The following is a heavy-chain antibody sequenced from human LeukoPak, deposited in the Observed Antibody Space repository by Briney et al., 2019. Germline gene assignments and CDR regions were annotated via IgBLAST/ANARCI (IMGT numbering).Heavy chain of an antibody. V-gene: IGHV1-18*04. Sequence: ASVKVSCKASSYTFTSYGISWVRQAPGQGLEWXXWISAYNGNTNYAQKLQGRVTMTTDTSTSTAYMELRSLRSDDTAVYYCARDPGFDVVVPAAMNYYYYYGMDVWGKGTTVTVSS. CDR2: ISAYNGNT. CDR3: ARDPGFDVVVPAAMNYYYYYGMDV. J-gene: IGHJ6*04. D-gene: IGHD2-2*01. CDR1: SYTFTSYG.